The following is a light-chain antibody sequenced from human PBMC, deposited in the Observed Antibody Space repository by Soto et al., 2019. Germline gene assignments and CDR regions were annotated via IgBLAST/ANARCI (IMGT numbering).Light chain of an antibody. J-gene: IGLJ1*01. Sequence: SVLTQPASVSGSPGLSVALPCPWTRSDVGGYNSVSWYQQHPGKAPKLVIYDVTSRPSGVSNRFSGSKSGNTASLTISGLQAEDEGDYYCSSYRTGGSYVFGTGTKVTVL. CDR3: SSYRTGGSYV. CDR1: RSDVGGYNS. CDR2: DVT. V-gene: IGLV2-14*01.